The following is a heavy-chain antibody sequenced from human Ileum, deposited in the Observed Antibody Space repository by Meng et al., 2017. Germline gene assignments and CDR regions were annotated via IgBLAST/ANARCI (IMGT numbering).Heavy chain of an antibody. CDR3: ARDGSYYYDSSGYHIRYFDY. CDR1: GFTFSSYE. V-gene: IGHV3-48*03. D-gene: IGHD3-22*01. Sequence: GGSLRLSCAASGFTFSSYEMNWVRQAPGNGLEWVSYISSSGSTIYYADSVKGRFTISRDNAKNSLYLQMNSLRAEDTAVYYCARDGSYYYDSSGYHIRYFDYWGQGTLVTVSS. J-gene: IGHJ4*02. CDR2: ISSSGSTI.